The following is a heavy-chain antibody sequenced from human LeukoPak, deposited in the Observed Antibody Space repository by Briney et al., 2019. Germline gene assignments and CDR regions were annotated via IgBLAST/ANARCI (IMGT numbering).Heavy chain of an antibody. Sequence: HPGGSLRLSCAGAGFTFRSYWMSWVRQAPGKGLEWVANIKQDGSEQYYVDSVKGRFTISRDNAKNSLYLQMNSLRAEDTAVYYCAREVPHIVVVPAASYYYYYMDVWGKGTTVTVSS. CDR3: AREVPHIVVVPAASYYYYYMDV. CDR2: IKQDGSEQ. V-gene: IGHV3-7*01. CDR1: GFTFRSYW. J-gene: IGHJ6*03. D-gene: IGHD2-2*01.